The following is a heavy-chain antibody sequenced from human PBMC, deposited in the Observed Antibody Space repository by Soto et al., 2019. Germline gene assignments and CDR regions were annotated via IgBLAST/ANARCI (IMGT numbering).Heavy chain of an antibody. D-gene: IGHD1-1*01. CDR1: GYAFITYG. Sequence: QVHLVQSGAEVKKPGASVKVSCQASGYAFITYGITWVRQAPGQGLEWMGWISAHNGNTNYAQKRQGRVTVTRDTSTSTAYMELRSLRSDDTAVYYCARGRYGDYWGQGALVTVSS. CDR3: ARGRYGDY. V-gene: IGHV1-18*01. J-gene: IGHJ4*02. CDR2: ISAHNGNT.